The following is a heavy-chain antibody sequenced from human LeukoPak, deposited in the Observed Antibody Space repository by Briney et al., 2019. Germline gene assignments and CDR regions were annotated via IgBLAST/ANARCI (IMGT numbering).Heavy chain of an antibody. CDR1: GVSFDDYH. J-gene: IGHJ4*02. D-gene: IGHD4-17*01. CDR3: TRMTTGHDY. Sequence: PSETLSLTCAVSGVSFDDYHWSWVRQTPGRGLEWIGEINHSGYTNDSPSLMSRVTLSIDTSRKQFSLNLRSVTVADAGICYCTRMTTGHDYWGQGTLVTVSS. CDR2: INHSGYT. V-gene: IGHV4-34*01.